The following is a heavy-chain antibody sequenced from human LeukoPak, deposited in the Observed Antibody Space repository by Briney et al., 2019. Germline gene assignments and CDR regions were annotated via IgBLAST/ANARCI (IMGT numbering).Heavy chain of an antibody. CDR2: IYYSGST. V-gene: IGHV4-59*01. CDR3: TRGTLTISNAYYYYMDV. D-gene: IGHD3-3*01. CDR1: GGSISGYF. Sequence: SETLSLTCTVSGGSISGYFWSWIRQPPGKGLDWIGYIYYSGSTNYNPSLKSRVTISVDTSKNQFSLKLSSVTAADTAVYYCTRGTLTISNAYYYYMDVWGKGTTATVSS. J-gene: IGHJ6*03.